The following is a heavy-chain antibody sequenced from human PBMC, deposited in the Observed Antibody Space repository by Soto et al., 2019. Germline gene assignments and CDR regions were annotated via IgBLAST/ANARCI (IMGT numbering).Heavy chain of an antibody. D-gene: IGHD5-18*01. CDR1: GDSVSNNGVA. CDR2: TYYRSKWYN. CDR3: ARGVHSTFDI. Sequence: SQTLSLTCAISGDSVSNNGVAWNWVRLSPSRGLEWLGRTYYRSKWYNEYALSLESRVTISPDTSKNQFSLQLNSVTPEDTAVYYCARGVHSTFDIWGQGTTVTVSS. V-gene: IGHV6-1*01. J-gene: IGHJ3*02.